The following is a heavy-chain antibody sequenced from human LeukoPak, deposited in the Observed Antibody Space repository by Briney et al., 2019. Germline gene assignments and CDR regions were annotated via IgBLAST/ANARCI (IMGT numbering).Heavy chain of an antibody. D-gene: IGHD2-2*01. CDR3: ARIPGVGYRTSTSCYALDAFDI. CDR1: GGSITNYY. CDR2: IYYSGNT. V-gene: IGHV4-59*01. J-gene: IGHJ3*02. Sequence: SETLSLTCTVSGGSITNYYWSWIRQPPGKGLEWIGYIYYSGNTNYNPSLKSRLTISVDTSKNQFSLKLSSVTAADTAVYYCARIPGVGYRTSTSCYALDAFDIWGQGTMVTVSS.